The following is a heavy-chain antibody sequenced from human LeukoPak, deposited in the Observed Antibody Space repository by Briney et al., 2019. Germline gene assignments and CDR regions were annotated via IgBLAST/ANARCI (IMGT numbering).Heavy chain of an antibody. CDR3: ARNRGYNYGYSFDS. CDR1: GGSVTSTTYY. D-gene: IGHD5-18*01. CDR2: VHYNGAT. J-gene: IGHJ4*02. V-gene: IGHV4-39*01. Sequence: PSQTLSLACTVSGGSVTSTTYYSGWVRHPPRKGLEWVGVVHYNGATYYDPSLKSRVTMSIDTSENQFSLKVTSVTAADTAVYYCARNRGYNYGYSFDSWGQGTLVTVSS.